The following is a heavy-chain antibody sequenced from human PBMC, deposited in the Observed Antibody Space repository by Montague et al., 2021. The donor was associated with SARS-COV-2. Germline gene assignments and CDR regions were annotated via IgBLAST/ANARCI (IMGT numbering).Heavy chain of an antibody. J-gene: IGHJ4*02. D-gene: IGHD3-22*01. CDR3: AKAHYYDSSGYYF. V-gene: IGHV3-23*01. CDR2: ISGSGGTT. CDR1: GFTFSYYA. Sequence: SLRLSCAASGFTFSYYAMSWVRQAPGKGLEWVSPISGSGGTTYYADSVKGRFTISRDNPKNTLYLRMNSLRAEDTAVYYCAKAHYYDSSGYYFWGQGTLVTVSS.